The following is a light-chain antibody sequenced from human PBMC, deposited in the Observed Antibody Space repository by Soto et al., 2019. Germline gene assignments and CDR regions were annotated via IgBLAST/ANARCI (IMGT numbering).Light chain of an antibody. CDR3: QQYNTYWT. J-gene: IGKJ1*01. Sequence: DIPMTQSPSTLSASVGDRVTITCRASQSVSNWLAWYQQKPGRAPKLLIYKTSSLESGVPSRFSGSGSGTEFTLTISSLQPDDFATYYCQQYNTYWTFGQGTKEEI. CDR1: QSVSNW. CDR2: KTS. V-gene: IGKV1-5*03.